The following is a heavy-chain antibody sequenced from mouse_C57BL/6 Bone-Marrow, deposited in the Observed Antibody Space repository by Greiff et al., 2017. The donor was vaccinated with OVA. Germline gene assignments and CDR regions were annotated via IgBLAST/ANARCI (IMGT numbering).Heavy chain of an antibody. Sequence: EVQRVESGPGLVKPSQSLSLTCSVTGYSITSGYYWNWIRQFPGNKLEWMGYISYDGSNNYNPSLKNRISITRDTSKNQFFLKLNSVTTEDTATYYCARGKGLRRGAWFAYWGQGTLVTVSA. CDR1: GYSITSGYY. D-gene: IGHD2-4*01. J-gene: IGHJ3*01. CDR2: ISYDGSN. V-gene: IGHV3-6*01. CDR3: ARGKGLRRGAWFAY.